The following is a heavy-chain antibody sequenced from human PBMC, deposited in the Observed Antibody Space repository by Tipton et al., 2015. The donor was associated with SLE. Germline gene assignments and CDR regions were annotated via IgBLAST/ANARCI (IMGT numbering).Heavy chain of an antibody. J-gene: IGHJ3*02. V-gene: IGHV4-34*01. Sequence: TLSLTCTVYNGSLSGYYLSWIRQPPGKGLEWIGESNHSGTTHYNPSLKSRVTISLDTSKNQFSLKLSSVTAADTAVYYCARHDEPRRAFDIWGQGTMVTVSS. CDR1: NGSLSGYY. CDR3: ARHDEPRRAFDI. CDR2: SNHSGTT.